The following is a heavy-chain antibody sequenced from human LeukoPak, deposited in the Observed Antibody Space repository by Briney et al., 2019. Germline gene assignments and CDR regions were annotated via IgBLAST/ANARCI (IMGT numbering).Heavy chain of an antibody. CDR2: IYYTGGT. CDR3: AKYGNSGWVIDN. Sequence: PSETLSLTCTVSGGSIGSDYWTWIRQPPGKGLEYIGYIYYTGGTNYTPSLKSRVTISVGTSKNQFSLKLSSVTAADTAVYFCAKYGNSGWVIDNWGQGTLVTVSS. D-gene: IGHD6-19*01. J-gene: IGHJ4*02. CDR1: GGSIGSDY. V-gene: IGHV4-59*08.